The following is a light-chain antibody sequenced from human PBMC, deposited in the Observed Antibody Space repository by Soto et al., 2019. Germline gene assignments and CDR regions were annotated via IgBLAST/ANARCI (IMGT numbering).Light chain of an antibody. CDR3: QQRSNWPPLT. J-gene: IGKJ4*01. V-gene: IGKV3-11*01. CDR2: DAS. CDR1: QSVSSY. Sequence: EIVLTQSPATLSLSPGERATLSCSASQSVSSYLAWYQQKPGQAPRLLIYDASNRATGIPARFSGSGSGTDFTLTISSREPEDFAVYYCQQRSNWPPLTFGGGTKVEIK.